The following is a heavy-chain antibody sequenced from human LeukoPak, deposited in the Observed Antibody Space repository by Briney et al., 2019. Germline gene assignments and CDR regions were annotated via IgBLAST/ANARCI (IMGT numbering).Heavy chain of an antibody. CDR1: GFTFSSFS. CDR2: ISSDGSKK. V-gene: IGHV3-30-3*01. CDR3: AREPHYYDSSGYYTPYTDY. Sequence: GGSLRFSCAASGFTFSSFSIHWVRQALGKGLEWVAVISSDGSKKFYADSVKGRFTISRDNSKNTLYLQMSSLGPEDTALYYCAREPHYYDSSGYYTPYTDYWGQGTLVTVSS. D-gene: IGHD3-22*01. J-gene: IGHJ4*02.